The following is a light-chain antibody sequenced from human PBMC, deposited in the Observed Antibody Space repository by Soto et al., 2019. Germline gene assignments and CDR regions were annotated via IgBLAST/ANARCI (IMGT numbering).Light chain of an antibody. V-gene: IGLV2-11*01. J-gene: IGLJ1*01. CDR3: CSYAGSYTPFYV. CDR2: DVS. Sequence: QSVLTQPRSVSGSPGKSVTFSCTGTSSDVGGYNYVSWYQQHPGKAPKLMIYDVSKRPSGVPDRFSGSKSGNTASLTISGLQAEDEADYYCCSYAGSYTPFYVFGTGTKVTV. CDR1: SSDVGGYNY.